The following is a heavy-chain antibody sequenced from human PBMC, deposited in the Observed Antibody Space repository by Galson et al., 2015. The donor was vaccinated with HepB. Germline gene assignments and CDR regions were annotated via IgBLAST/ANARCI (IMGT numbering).Heavy chain of an antibody. J-gene: IGHJ4*02. CDR3: TTDGRWEMEDY. CDR1: GFTLSNAW. Sequence: SLRLSCAASGFTLSNAWMSWVRQAPGKGLEWVGRIKSKRDGGTTDYAEPVKGRFTISRDDSTNTLYLQMNSLKTEDTAVYYCTTDGRWEMEDYWGQGTLVTVSS. D-gene: IGHD1-26*01. V-gene: IGHV3-15*01. CDR2: IKSKRDGGTT.